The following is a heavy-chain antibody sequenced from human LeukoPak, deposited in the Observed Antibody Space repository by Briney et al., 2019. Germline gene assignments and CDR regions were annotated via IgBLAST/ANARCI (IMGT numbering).Heavy chain of an antibody. CDR2: IYYSGST. V-gene: IGHV4-59*08. CDR3: ARHIYSGTDGDAFDI. CDR1: GGSISSYY. Sequence: SETLSLTCTVSGGSISSYYWSWIRQPPGKGLEWIGYIYYSGSTNYNPSLKSRVTISVDTSKNQFSLKLSSVTAADTAVYYCARHIYSGTDGDAFDIWGQGTMVTVSS. J-gene: IGHJ3*02. D-gene: IGHD1-26*01.